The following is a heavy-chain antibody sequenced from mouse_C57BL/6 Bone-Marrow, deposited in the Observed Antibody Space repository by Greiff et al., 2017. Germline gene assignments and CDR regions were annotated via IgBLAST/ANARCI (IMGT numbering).Heavy chain of an antibody. CDR1: GYTFTDYN. CDR2: INPNNGGT. CDR3: ARNDCGSSLYYAMDY. J-gene: IGHJ4*01. D-gene: IGHD1-1*01. V-gene: IGHV1-18*01. Sequence: VHVKQSGPELVKPGASVKIPCKASGYTFTDYNMDWVKQSPGKSLEWIGDINPNNGGTIYNQKFKGKATLTVDKSSSTAYMELRSLTSEETAVYYGARNDCGSSLYYAMDYWGQGTSVTVSS.